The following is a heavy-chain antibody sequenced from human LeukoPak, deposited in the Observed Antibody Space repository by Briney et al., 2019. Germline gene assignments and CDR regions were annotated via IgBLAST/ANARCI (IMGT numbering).Heavy chain of an antibody. Sequence: SETLSLTCAVYGGSFSGYYWSWIRQPPGKGLEWIGEINHSGSTNYNPSLKSRVTISVDTSKNQFSLKLGSVTAADTAVYYCARRRRGPYYDFWSGYESYFDYWGQGTLVTVSS. D-gene: IGHD3-3*01. CDR3: ARRRRGPYYDFWSGYESYFDY. V-gene: IGHV4-34*01. J-gene: IGHJ4*02. CDR2: INHSGST. CDR1: GGSFSGYY.